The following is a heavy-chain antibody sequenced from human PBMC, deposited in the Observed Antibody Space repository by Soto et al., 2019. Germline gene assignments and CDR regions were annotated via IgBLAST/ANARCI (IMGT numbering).Heavy chain of an antibody. CDR2: ISSSSSYI. V-gene: IGHV3-21*01. Sequence: KTXGSLRLSCSASGFTFSSNRMNWVRQAPGKGLEWVSSISSSSSYIYYADSVKGRFTISRDNAKNSLYLQMNSLRAEDTAVYYCASGVEMATIYGMDVWGQGTTVTVSS. D-gene: IGHD5-12*01. J-gene: IGHJ6*02. CDR1: GFTFSSNR. CDR3: ASGVEMATIYGMDV.